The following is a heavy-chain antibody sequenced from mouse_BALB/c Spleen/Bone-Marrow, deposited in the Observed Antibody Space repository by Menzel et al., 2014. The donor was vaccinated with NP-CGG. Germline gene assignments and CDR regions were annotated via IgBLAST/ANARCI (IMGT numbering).Heavy chain of an antibody. CDR3: ARHGYYGSRAMDY. CDR2: ISNGGGST. J-gene: IGHJ4*01. D-gene: IGHD1-1*01. V-gene: IGHV5-12-2*01. CDR1: GFTFSSYT. Sequence: DVMLVESGGGLVQPGGSLKLSCAASGFTFSSYTMSWVRQTPEKRLEWVAYISNGGGSTYYPDTVKGRFTISRDNAKSTLYLQMSSLKSEDTAMYYCARHGYYGSRAMDYWGQGTSVTVSS.